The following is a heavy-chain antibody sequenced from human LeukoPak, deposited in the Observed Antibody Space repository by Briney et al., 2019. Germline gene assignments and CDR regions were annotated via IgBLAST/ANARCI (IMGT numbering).Heavy chain of an antibody. J-gene: IGHJ5*02. CDR1: GYTFTVSY. Sequence: ASVNVSCKASGYTFTVSYMHWVRQAPGQGLEWMGWINPNSGGTNYTQKFQGRVTMIRDTSISTAYMELSRLRSDDTAVYYCARVPIRRHYESSGYYYEDPWGQGTLVTVSS. CDR2: INPNSGGT. V-gene: IGHV1-2*02. D-gene: IGHD3-22*01. CDR3: ARVPIRRHYESSGYYYEDP.